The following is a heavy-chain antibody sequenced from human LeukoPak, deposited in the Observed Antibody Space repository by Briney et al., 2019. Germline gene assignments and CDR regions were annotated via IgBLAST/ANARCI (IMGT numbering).Heavy chain of an antibody. J-gene: IGHJ6*03. D-gene: IGHD5-24*01. CDR3: ARGWRVIPYYYYYYMDV. CDR1: GYTFTSYD. CDR2: MNPNSGNT. V-gene: IGHV1-8*01. Sequence: ASVKVSCKASGYTFTSYDINWVRQATGQGLEWMGWMNPNSGNTGYAQKFQGRVTMTRNTSISTAYMELSSLRSEDTAVYYCARGWRVIPYYYYYYMDVCGKGTTVTVSS.